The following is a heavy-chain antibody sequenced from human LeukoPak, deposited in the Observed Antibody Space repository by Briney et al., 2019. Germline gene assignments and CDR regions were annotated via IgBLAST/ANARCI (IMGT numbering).Heavy chain of an antibody. D-gene: IGHD2-15*01. J-gene: IGHJ5*02. CDR2: ISSDETNI. V-gene: IGHV3-30*18. CDR3: AKDPYRVVFATGNYLDP. CDR1: EFLFRYYA. Sequence: GGSLRLSCAASEFLFRYYAMHWVRQAPGKGLEWVAVISSDETNIRYGDSVKGRFTVSRDNAKNTLYLQMNSLRAEDTAVYYCAKDPYRVVFATGNYLDPWGQGTLVTVSS.